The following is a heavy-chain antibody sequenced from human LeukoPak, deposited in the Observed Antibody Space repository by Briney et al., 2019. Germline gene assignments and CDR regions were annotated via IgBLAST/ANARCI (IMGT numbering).Heavy chain of an antibody. V-gene: IGHV3-23*01. D-gene: IGHD6-13*01. CDR2: ITGSGGNT. CDR1: GFIFSSYS. CDR3: AKEASSSWPSYYYGMDV. Sequence: GGSLRLSCAASGFIFSSYSMSWVRQAPGKGLEWVSVITGSGGNTYYADSVKGRFTISKDNSKNTVYLQMSSLRVDDTAVYYCAKEASSSWPSYYYGMDVWGQGTTVTVYS. J-gene: IGHJ6*02.